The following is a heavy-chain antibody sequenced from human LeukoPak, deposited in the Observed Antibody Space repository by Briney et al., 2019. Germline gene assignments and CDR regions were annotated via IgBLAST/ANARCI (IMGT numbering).Heavy chain of an antibody. Sequence: SETLSLTCTVSGGSISRSNYYWGWIRQPPGKGLEWIGYIYYSGSTYYNPSLKSRVTISVDTSKNQFSLKLSSVTAADTAVYYCARLRELLLLVFDYWGQGTLVTVSS. CDR2: IYYSGST. J-gene: IGHJ4*02. V-gene: IGHV4-39*01. CDR3: ARLRELLLLVFDY. D-gene: IGHD1-26*01. CDR1: GGSISRSNYY.